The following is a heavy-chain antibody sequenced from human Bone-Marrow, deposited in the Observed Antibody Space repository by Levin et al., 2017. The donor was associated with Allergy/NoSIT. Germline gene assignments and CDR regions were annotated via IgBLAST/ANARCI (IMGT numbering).Heavy chain of an antibody. CDR3: TRSSEESSGLLTTHQPNWFDP. V-gene: IGHV3-49*03. Sequence: GESLKISCTASGFTFGDYAMSWFRQAPGKGLEWVGFIRSKAYGGTTEYAASVKGRFTISRDDSKSIAYLQMNSLKTEDTAVYYCTRSSEESSGLLTTHQPNWFDPWGQGTLVTVSS. D-gene: IGHD6-19*01. J-gene: IGHJ5*02. CDR2: IRSKAYGGTT. CDR1: GFTFGDYA.